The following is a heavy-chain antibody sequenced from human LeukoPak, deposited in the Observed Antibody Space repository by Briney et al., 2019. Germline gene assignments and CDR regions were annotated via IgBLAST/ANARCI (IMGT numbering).Heavy chain of an antibody. CDR3: GRDRVVPAATFY. CDR2: INQLGNEK. V-gene: IGHV3-7*01. Sequence: GGSLRLSCAASGFTFSIYWMSWIRQAPGRGLEWVANINQLGNEKNYVDSVNGRFTISRNNVDDSLYLEMNSLRVEDTAVYYCGRDRVVPAATFYWGQGVLVTVSS. CDR1: GFTFSIYW. J-gene: IGHJ4*02. D-gene: IGHD2-2*01.